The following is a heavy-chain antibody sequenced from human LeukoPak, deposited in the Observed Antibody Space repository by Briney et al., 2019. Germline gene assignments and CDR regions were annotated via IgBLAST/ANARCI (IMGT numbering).Heavy chain of an antibody. CDR2: ISYDGYDK. CDR1: GFTFNDYA. V-gene: IGHV3-30-3*01. D-gene: IGHD6-13*01. CDR3: ARDFFPIVDSSWYEIDY. Sequence: GGSRRLSCAASGFTFNDYAMYWVRQTPGKGLEWVTLISYDGYDKSYADSVRGRFTISRDNSKNTLYLQMDSLRSGDTAVYYCARDFFPIVDSSWYEIDYWGQGTPVTVSS. J-gene: IGHJ4*02.